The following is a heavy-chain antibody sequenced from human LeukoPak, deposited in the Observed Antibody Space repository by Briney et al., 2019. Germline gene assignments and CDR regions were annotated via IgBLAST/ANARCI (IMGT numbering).Heavy chain of an antibody. Sequence: GASVKVSCKASGGTFSSYAISWVRQAPGQGLEWMGGIIPIFGTANYAQKFQGRVTITADKSTSTAYMELSSLRSEDTAVYYCARGYYYDSSGYYYAEAFDIWGQGTMVTVSS. CDR3: ARGYYYDSSGYYYAEAFDI. CDR1: GGTFSSYA. CDR2: IIPIFGTA. D-gene: IGHD3-22*01. V-gene: IGHV1-69*06. J-gene: IGHJ3*02.